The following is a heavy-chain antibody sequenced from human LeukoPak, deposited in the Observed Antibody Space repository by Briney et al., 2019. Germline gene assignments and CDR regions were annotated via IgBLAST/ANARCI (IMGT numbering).Heavy chain of an antibody. Sequence: WGTLSLTCAVYGGSFSGYYWSWIRQPPGKGLEWIGEINHSGSTNYNPSLTSRVTISVNTSKKQFSLKLSSVTAADTAVYYCAKGRTYFFDYWGQGTLVTVSS. CDR3: AKGRTYFFDY. CDR2: INHSGST. J-gene: IGHJ4*02. D-gene: IGHD1-7*01. CDR1: GGSFSGYY. V-gene: IGHV4-34*01.